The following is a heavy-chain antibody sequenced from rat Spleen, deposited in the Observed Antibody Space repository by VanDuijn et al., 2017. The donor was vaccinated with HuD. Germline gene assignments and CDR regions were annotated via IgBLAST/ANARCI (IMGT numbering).Heavy chain of an antibody. CDR2: INNAGST. D-gene: IGHD1-6*01. J-gene: IGHJ1*01. CDR1: GYSITNNY. CDR3: ARSLIYAHDFWYFNF. Sequence: QLQESGPGLVKPSQSLSLTCSVTGYSITNNYWGWIRKFPGNKLEWMGYINNAGSTNYNPILKSRISITRDTSKNQFFLQVNSVTTEDTSTYYCARSLIYAHDFWYFNFWGPGTMVTVSS. V-gene: IGHV3-3*01.